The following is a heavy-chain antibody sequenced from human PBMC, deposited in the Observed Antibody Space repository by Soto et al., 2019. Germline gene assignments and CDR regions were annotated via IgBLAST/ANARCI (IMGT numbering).Heavy chain of an antibody. Sequence: QVTLKESGPALVKPTETLTLTCTVSGFSLSNAKMGVSWIRQPPGKALEWLAHIFSNDEKSYSTSLKSRLTISKDTSKSQVGLTMTNMDPVDTATYYCARLYISSFGRRFDPWGQGTLVTVSS. V-gene: IGHV2-26*01. J-gene: IGHJ5*02. CDR1: GFSLSNAKMG. D-gene: IGHD6-13*01. CDR2: IFSNDEK. CDR3: ARLYISSFGRRFDP.